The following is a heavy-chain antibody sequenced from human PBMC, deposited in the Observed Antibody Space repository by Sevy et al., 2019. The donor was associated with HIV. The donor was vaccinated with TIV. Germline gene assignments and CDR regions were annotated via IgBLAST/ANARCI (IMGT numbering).Heavy chain of an antibody. CDR1: GFTFSSYW. J-gene: IGHJ3*02. Sequence: GGSLRLSCAASGFTFSSYWMHWVRQAPGKGLVWVSRINSDGCSTSYADSVEGRFTISRDNAKNTLYLQMNSLRAEDTAVYYCARDLGGYYDSSGYAHAFDIWGQGTMVTVSS. CDR3: ARDLGGYYDSSGYAHAFDI. CDR2: INSDGCST. D-gene: IGHD3-22*01. V-gene: IGHV3-74*01.